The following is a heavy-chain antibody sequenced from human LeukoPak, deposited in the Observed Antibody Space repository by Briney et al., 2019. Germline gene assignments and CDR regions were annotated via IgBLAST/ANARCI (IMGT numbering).Heavy chain of an antibody. Sequence: GGSLRLSCAASGFRFSSYAVSWVRQAPGKGLECVSIISGGGGIIFYADFVKGRFTISRDNSKNTLYLQMNGLRADDTAVYYCARGYCSSTSCYVRDYYGLDVWGQGTTVTVSS. CDR3: ARGYCSSTSCYVRDYYGLDV. J-gene: IGHJ6*02. CDR2: ISGGGGII. CDR1: GFRFSSYA. D-gene: IGHD2-2*01. V-gene: IGHV3-23*01.